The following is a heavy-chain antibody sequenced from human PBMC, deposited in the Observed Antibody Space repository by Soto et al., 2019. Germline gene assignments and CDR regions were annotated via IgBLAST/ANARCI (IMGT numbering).Heavy chain of an antibody. CDR3: AILTSAAGTYTFDY. J-gene: IGHJ4*02. D-gene: IGHD1-26*01. CDR2: ISGSGGST. V-gene: IGHV3-23*01. CDR1: GFTFSSYA. Sequence: GGSLRLSCAASGFTFSSYAMSWVRQAPGKGLEWVSDISGSGGSTYYADSVKGRFTISRDNSKNTLYLQMNSLRAEDTAVSACAILTSAAGTYTFDYWGQGTLVTVSS.